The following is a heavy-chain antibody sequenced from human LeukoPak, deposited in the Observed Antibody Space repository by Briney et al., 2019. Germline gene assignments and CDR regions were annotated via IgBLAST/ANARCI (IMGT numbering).Heavy chain of an antibody. D-gene: IGHD3-3*01. CDR3: ARDERLLSFLK. J-gene: IGHJ4*02. CDR1: GYSISSGYY. CDR2: IYHSGST. V-gene: IGHV4-38-2*02. Sequence: SETLSLTCTVSGYSISSGYYWGWIWQPPGKGLEWIGSIYHSGSTYYNPSLKSRVTISVDTSKNQFSLKLSSVTAADTAIYYCARDERLLSFLKWGQGTLVTVSS.